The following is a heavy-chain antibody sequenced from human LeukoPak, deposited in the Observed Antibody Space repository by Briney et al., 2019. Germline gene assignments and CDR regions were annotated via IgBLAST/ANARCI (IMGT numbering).Heavy chain of an antibody. J-gene: IGHJ6*03. D-gene: IGHD1-14*01. V-gene: IGHV3-23*01. CDR1: GFTFSSYA. Sequence: GGSLRLSCAASGFTFSSYAMSWVRQAPGKGLEWVSAISGSGGSTYYADSVKGRFTISRDNSKNTLYLQMNSLRAEDTAVYYCAKDRGNHYYYYYYMDVWGKGTTVTVSS. CDR2: ISGSGGST. CDR3: AKDRGNHYYYYYYMDV.